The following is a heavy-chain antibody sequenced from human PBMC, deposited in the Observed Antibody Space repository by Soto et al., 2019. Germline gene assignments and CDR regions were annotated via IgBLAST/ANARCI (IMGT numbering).Heavy chain of an antibody. CDR3: ARETYGDYVGYFDP. CDR2: IYYSGST. V-gene: IGHV4-61*01. J-gene: IGHJ5*02. D-gene: IGHD4-17*01. Sequence: SGNPSPTRPVSCGSVSSGSFYWGWVRQPPGKGLEWIGYIYYSGSTNYNPSLKGRVIISVDRSKNQFSLKVRSVTAADTAVYYCARETYGDYVGYFDPWGQGIQVTVSS. CDR1: CGSVSSGSFY.